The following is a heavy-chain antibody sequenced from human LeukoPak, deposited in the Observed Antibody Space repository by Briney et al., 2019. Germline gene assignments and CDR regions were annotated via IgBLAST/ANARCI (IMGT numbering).Heavy chain of an antibody. Sequence: PGGSLRLSCAASGFTVGSNTMSWVRQAPGKGLEWVSIIYSGGSTSYADSVKGRFTISRDNSKNTLYLQMNSQRTEDTAVYYCARGGSYFDISGYYFYWGQGTLVTVSP. V-gene: IGHV3-66*01. CDR1: GFTVGSNT. J-gene: IGHJ4*02. CDR3: ARGGSYFDISGYYFY. D-gene: IGHD3-22*01. CDR2: IYSGGST.